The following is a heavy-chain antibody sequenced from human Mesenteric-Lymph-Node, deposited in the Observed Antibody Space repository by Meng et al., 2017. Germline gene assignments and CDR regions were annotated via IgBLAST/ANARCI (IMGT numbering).Heavy chain of an antibody. V-gene: IGHV4-34*01. J-gene: IGHJ4*02. CDR2: INHSGST. CDR3: ARGSSSSSSYSPFDY. Sequence: ESLKISCAVYGGSFSGYYWSWIRQPPGKGLEWIGEINHSGSTNYNPSLKSRVTISVDTSKNQFSLKLSSVTAADTAVYYCARGSSSSSSYSPFDYWGQGTLVTVSS. D-gene: IGHD6-13*01. CDR1: GGSFSGYY.